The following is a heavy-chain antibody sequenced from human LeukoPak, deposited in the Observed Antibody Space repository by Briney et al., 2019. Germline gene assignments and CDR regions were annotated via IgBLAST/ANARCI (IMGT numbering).Heavy chain of an antibody. Sequence: SETLSLTCTVSGGSISSYYWSWIRQPPGKGLEWIGYIYYSGSTNYNPSLKSRVTISVDTSKNQFSLKLSSVTAADTAVYYCARGGFGTLLDYWGQGTLVTVSS. CDR1: GGSISSYY. V-gene: IGHV4-59*08. J-gene: IGHJ4*02. CDR2: IYYSGST. CDR3: ARGGFGTLLDY. D-gene: IGHD3-10*01.